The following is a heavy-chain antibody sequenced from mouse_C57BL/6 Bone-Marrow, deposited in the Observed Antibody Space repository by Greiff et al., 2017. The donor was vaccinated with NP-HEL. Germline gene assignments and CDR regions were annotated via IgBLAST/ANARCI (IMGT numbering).Heavy chain of an antibody. CDR1: GFYIKNTY. D-gene: IGHD2-3*01. CDR2: IDPANGNT. V-gene: IGHV14-3*01. CDR3: ARDDGYPCAY. Sequence: VQLQQSVAELVRPGASVKLSCTASGFYIKNTYMHWVKQRPEQGLEWIGRIDPANGNTKYAPKFQGKATITADTSSNTAYLQLSSLTSEDTAIYYCARDDGYPCAYWGQGTLVTVSA. J-gene: IGHJ3*01.